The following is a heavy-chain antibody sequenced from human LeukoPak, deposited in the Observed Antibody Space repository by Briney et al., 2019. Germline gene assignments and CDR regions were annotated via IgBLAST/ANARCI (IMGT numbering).Heavy chain of an antibody. Sequence: GGSLRLSCAASGFTFSGSATHWVRQASGKGLEWVGRIRSKANSYATAYAASVKGRFTISRDDSKNTAYLQMNSLRTEDTAVYYCTRPSRGYDDYWGQGTLVTVSS. CDR3: TRPSRGYDDY. CDR2: IRSKANSYAT. D-gene: IGHD3-10*01. V-gene: IGHV3-73*01. CDR1: GFTFSGSA. J-gene: IGHJ4*02.